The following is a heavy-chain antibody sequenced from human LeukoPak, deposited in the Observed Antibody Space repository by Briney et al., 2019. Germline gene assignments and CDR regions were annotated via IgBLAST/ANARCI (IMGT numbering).Heavy chain of an antibody. CDR2: VSWNSGSI. V-gene: IGHV3-9*03. J-gene: IGHJ4*02. CDR3: AKGGGGSSGWRMNFVDY. D-gene: IGHD6-25*01. Sequence: GGSLRLSCAASGFTFDDYAMHWVRQAQGKGLEWVSGVSWNSGSIVYADSVKGRFTISRDNAKNSLYLQMNSLRAEDMALYYCAKGGGGSSGWRMNFVDYWGQGTLVTVSS. CDR1: GFTFDDYA.